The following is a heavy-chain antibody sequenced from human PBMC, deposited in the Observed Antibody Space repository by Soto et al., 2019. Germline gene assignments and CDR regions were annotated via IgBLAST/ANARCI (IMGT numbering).Heavy chain of an antibody. Sequence: LSLTCTVSGDSMHSSSYYWGWIRQPPGKGLAWIGSIYYSGSTYYTPSLRSRVTISIDTSKNQFSLKLRSVTAADTAVYFCASQLSMAAADKSAFAVWGQGTMVTVSS. CDR3: ASQLSMAAADKSAFAV. J-gene: IGHJ3*01. CDR1: GDSMHSSSYY. V-gene: IGHV4-39*01. CDR2: IYYSGST. D-gene: IGHD6-13*01.